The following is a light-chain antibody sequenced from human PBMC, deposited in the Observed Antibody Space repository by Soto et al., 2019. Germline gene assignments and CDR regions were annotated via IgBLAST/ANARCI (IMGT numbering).Light chain of an antibody. Sequence: QLVLTQSPSASASLGASVKLTCTLSSGHSSYAIAWHQQQPEKGPRYLMKVNSDGSHSKGDGIPDRFSGSSSGAERYLTISSLQSEDEADYYCQTWGTGNQVFGTGTKLTVL. CDR2: VNSDGSH. V-gene: IGLV4-69*01. CDR1: SGHSSYA. J-gene: IGLJ1*01. CDR3: QTWGTGNQV.